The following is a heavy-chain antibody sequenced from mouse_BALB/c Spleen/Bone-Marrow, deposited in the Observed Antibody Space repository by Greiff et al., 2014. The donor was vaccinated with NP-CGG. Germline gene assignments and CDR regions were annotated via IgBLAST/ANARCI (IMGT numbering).Heavy chain of an antibody. CDR2: INPYNGDT. Sequence: EVQLQQSGPELVKPGASVRISCKASGYSFTDYFMNWVMQNQGKSLEWIGRINPYNGDTFYNQKFKDKATLTVDRSSNTAHMELRRLASEDSGVFCCARSGSGSTMDFWGQGTSVTVSS. D-gene: IGHD1-3*01. J-gene: IGHJ4*01. CDR1: GYSFTDYF. V-gene: IGHV1-20*02. CDR3: ARSGSGSTMDF.